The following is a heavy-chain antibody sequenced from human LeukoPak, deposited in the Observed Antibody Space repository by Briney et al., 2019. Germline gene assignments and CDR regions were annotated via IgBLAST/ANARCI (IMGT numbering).Heavy chain of an antibody. J-gene: IGHJ6*02. CDR1: GGTFSNYA. D-gene: IGHD3-10*01. CDR2: IIPIFGTA. Sequence: SVKVSCKASGGTFSNYAISWVRQAPGQGLEWMGGIIPIFGTANYAQKFQGRVTITADESTSTAYMELSSLRSEDTAVYYCARGLVPYGSGSYYINRYYYYGMDVWGQGTTVTVSS. V-gene: IGHV1-69*13. CDR3: ARGLVPYGSGSYYINRYYYYGMDV.